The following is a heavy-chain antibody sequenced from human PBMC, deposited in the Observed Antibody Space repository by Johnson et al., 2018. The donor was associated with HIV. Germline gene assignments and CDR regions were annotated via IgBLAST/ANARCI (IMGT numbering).Heavy chain of an antibody. Sequence: QVQPVESGGGVVQPGGSLRLSCAASGFSFGDYAMHWVRQAPGKGLEWVAVISFDGSNKYSADSVKGRFTIFRDNAKNSLYIQMSGLREEDTALYYCARHAGGDFTYGLFQHWGRGTLVTVSS. D-gene: IGHD4-17*01. CDR3: ARHAGGDFTYGLFQH. J-gene: IGHJ1*01. CDR2: ISFDGSNK. V-gene: IGHV3-30-3*01. CDR1: GFSFGDYA.